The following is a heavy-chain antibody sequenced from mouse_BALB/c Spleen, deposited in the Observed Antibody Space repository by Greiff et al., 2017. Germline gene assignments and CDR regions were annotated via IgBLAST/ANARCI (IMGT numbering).Heavy chain of an antibody. CDR1: GFTFTDYY. J-gene: IGHJ1*01. V-gene: IGHV7-3*02. CDR2: IRNKANGYTT. Sequence: EVKVVESGGGLVQPGGSLRLSCATSGFTFTDYYMSWVRQPPGKALEWLGFIRNKANGYTTEYSASVKGRFTISRDNSQSILYLQMNTLRAEDSATYYCARDGGWYFDVWGAGTTVTVSS. CDR3: ARDGGWYFDV.